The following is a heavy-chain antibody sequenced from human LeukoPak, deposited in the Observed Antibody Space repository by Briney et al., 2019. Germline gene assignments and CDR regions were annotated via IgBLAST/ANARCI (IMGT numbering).Heavy chain of an antibody. Sequence: GGSLRLSCAASGFTFSSYSMNWVRQAPGKGLEWVSSISSSSSYIYYADSVKGRFTISRDKAKNSLYLQMNSLRADDTAVYYCARFPSYGGNSGPRLADAFDIWGQGTMVTVSS. CDR1: GFTFSSYS. J-gene: IGHJ3*02. CDR2: ISSSSSYI. V-gene: IGHV3-21*04. CDR3: ARFPSYGGNSGPRLADAFDI. D-gene: IGHD4-23*01.